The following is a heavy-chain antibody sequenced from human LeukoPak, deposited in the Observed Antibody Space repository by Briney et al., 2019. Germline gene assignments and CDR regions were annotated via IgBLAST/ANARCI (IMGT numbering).Heavy chain of an antibody. CDR2: ISCDGSNK. CDR1: GFTFSSYA. V-gene: IGHV3-30*04. D-gene: IGHD6-19*01. J-gene: IGHJ4*02. CDR3: ARGSGWFYFDY. Sequence: GGSLRLSCAASGFTFSSYAMHWVRQAPGKGLEWVAVISCDGSNKYYADSVKGRFTISRDNAKNTLYLQMNSLRAEDTAVYYCARGSGWFYFDYWGQGTLVTVSS.